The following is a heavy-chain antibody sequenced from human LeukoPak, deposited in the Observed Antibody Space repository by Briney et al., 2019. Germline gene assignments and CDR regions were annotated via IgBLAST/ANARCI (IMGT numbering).Heavy chain of an antibody. D-gene: IGHD5-18*01. V-gene: IGHV3-30*02. Sequence: GGSLRLSCAASGFTFSTYGMHWVRQAPGKGLEWVAFIRYDGSDKYYADSVKGRFTISRDNAKNSLYLQMGSLRAEDMAVYYCARAVYSYGYFPLDYWGQGTLVTVSS. CDR3: ARAVYSYGYFPLDY. CDR1: GFTFSTYG. CDR2: IRYDGSDK. J-gene: IGHJ4*02.